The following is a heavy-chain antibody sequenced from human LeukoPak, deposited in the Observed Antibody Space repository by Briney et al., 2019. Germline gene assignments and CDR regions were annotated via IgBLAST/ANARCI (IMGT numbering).Heavy chain of an antibody. D-gene: IGHD3-3*01. CDR1: GFTFNNYA. Sequence: GGSLRLSCAASGFTFNNYALTWVRQTPGKGLECVSAISGDGVSPYYVDSVRGRFTISRDNSKNTLYLQMNSLRAEDTAVYYCAKGYDFWSGYLDAFDIWGQGTMVTVSS. CDR2: ISGDGVSP. J-gene: IGHJ3*02. V-gene: IGHV3-23*01. CDR3: AKGYDFWSGYLDAFDI.